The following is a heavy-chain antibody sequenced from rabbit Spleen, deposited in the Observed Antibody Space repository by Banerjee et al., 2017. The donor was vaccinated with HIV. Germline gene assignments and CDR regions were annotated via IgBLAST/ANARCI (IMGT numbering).Heavy chain of an antibody. V-gene: IGHV1S40*01. Sequence: QSLEESGGDLVKPGASLTLTCTASAFSFSSSDYMCWVRQAPGKGLEWIGYIEPIFRRTYYASWVDGRFTISSHNAQNTLYLQLNSLTAADTATYFCVREVAAKFNLWGPGTLVTVS. J-gene: IGHJ4*01. CDR1: AFSFSSSDY. CDR2: IEPIFRRT. D-gene: IGHD4-1*01. CDR3: VREVAAKFNL.